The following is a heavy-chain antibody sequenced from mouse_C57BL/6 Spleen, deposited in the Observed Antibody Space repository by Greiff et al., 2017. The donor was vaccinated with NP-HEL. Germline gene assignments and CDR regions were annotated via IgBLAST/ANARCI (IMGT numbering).Heavy chain of an antibody. Sequence: EVNVVESGGGLVQPGGSLSLSCAASGFTFTDYYMSWVRQPPGKALEWLGFIRNKANGYTTEYSASVKGRFTISRDNSQSILYLQMNALRAEDSATYYCARYPPGNYFDYWGQGTTLTVSS. V-gene: IGHV7-3*01. CDR1: GFTFTDYY. J-gene: IGHJ2*01. CDR2: IRNKANGYTT. CDR3: ARYPPGNYFDY. D-gene: IGHD4-1*01.